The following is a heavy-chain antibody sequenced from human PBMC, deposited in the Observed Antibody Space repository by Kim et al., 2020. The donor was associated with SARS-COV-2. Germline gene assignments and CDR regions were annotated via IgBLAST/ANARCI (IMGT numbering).Heavy chain of an antibody. CDR3: ARAAVKNYYDSSGPSDY. V-gene: IGHV3-30*04. J-gene: IGHJ4*02. CDR2: ISYDGSNK. Sequence: GRSLRLSCAASGFTFSSYAMHWVRQAPDKGLEWVAVISYDGSNKYYADSVKGRFTISRDNSKNTLFLQMDSLRAEDTAVYYCARAAVKNYYDSSGPSDYWGQGTLVTVSS. D-gene: IGHD3-22*01. CDR1: GFTFSSYA.